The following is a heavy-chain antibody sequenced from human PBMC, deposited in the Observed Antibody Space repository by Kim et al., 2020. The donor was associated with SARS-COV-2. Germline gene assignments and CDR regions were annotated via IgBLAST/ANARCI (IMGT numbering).Heavy chain of an antibody. J-gene: IGHJ6*02. V-gene: IGHV4-39*01. D-gene: IGHD6-13*01. CDR2: IYYSGST. CDR3: ARHYERSSWDYYYYGMDV. Sequence: SETLSLTCTVSGGSISSSSYYWGWIRQPPGKGLEWIGSIYYSGSTYYNPYLKSRVTISVDTSKNQFSLKLSSVTAADTAVYYCARHYERSSWDYYYYGMDVWGQGTTVTVSS. CDR1: GGSISSSSYY.